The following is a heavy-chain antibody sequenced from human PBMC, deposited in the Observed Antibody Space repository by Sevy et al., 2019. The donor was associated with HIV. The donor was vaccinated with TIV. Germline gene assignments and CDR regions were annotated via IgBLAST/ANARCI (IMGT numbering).Heavy chain of an antibody. CDR2: IYYNGHI. Sequence: PSLPQLRKTLSLTCTVSGGSITSLYWNWIRQPPGKGLEWIANIYYNGHINYNPSLKSRVTLSLDTSKNQFSLRLSSVTAADTAMYYCAGENAWGRGYSWGQGTLVTVSS. CDR1: GGSITSLY. CDR3: AGENAWGRGYS. V-gene: IGHV4-59*08. D-gene: IGHD1-26*01. J-gene: IGHJ4*02.